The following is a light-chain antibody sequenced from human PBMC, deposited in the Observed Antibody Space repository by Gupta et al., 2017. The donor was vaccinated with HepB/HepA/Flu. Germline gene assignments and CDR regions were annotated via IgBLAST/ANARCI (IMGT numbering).Light chain of an antibody. Sequence: DLVMTQSPLTLPVTPGEPASISCRSNQSLLHSDGYTYLDWYLQKPGQSPQLLIYLSFNRRSGVPDRFSGSGSGTDFTLKVTRVEAEDVGVYYCMQALQTPLTFGEGTLMEIK. V-gene: IGKV2-28*01. CDR1: QSLLHSDGYTY. CDR3: MQALQTPLT. J-gene: IGKJ5*01. CDR2: LSF.